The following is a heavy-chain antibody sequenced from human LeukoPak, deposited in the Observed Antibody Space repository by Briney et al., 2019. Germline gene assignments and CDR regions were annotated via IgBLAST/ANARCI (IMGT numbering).Heavy chain of an antibody. J-gene: IGHJ3*02. CDR1: GFTFSDFA. Sequence: GGSLRLSCTASGFTFSDFALSWVRQAPGKGLEWVGFIRSNPHGGTREYAPSMKGRFTISRDDSQTFAYLKINSLQTEDTAVYYCARDRSQSGAYYGALDIWGQGTMVTVAS. V-gene: IGHV3-49*04. CDR2: IRSNPHGGTR. D-gene: IGHD3-3*01. CDR3: ARDRSQSGAYYGALDI.